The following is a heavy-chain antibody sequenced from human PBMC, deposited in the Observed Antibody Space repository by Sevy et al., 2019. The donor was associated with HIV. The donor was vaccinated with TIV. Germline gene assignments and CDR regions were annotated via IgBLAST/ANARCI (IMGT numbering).Heavy chain of an antibody. J-gene: IGHJ3*02. CDR3: ARGLRFLEWLFQRGGDHAFDI. CDR2: ISAYNGNT. D-gene: IGHD3-3*01. V-gene: IGHV1-18*01. CDR1: GYTFTSYG. Sequence: GASVKVSCKASGYTFTSYGISWVRQAPGQGLEWMGWISAYNGNTNYAQKLQGRVTMTTDTSTSTAYMELRSLRSDDTAVYYCARGLRFLEWLFQRGGDHAFDIWGQGTMVTVSS.